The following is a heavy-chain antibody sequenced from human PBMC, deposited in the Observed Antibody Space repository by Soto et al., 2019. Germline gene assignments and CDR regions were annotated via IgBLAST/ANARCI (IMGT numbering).Heavy chain of an antibody. CDR2: INSYGSST. Sequence: GGSLRLSCAASGFTFSNDWMHWVRQAPGKGLVWVSHINSYGSSTNYADFVKGRFTIARDNAKNTVYLQMNSLRAEDTAVYYCARDRSYILDVWGQGTTVTVSS. V-gene: IGHV3-74*01. J-gene: IGHJ6*02. CDR1: GFTFSNDW. D-gene: IGHD4-4*01. CDR3: ARDRSYILDV.